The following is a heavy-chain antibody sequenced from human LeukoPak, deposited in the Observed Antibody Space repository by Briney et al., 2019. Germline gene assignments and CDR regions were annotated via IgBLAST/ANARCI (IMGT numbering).Heavy chain of an antibody. CDR1: GFTFSSYA. CDR3: AKKPSSGYYYIDY. Sequence: GGSLRLSCAASGFTFSSYAMSWVRQAPGKGLEWVSTISDSGGSTYYADSVKGRFTISRDNSKTTLYLQMNSLRAEDTAVYCCAKKPSSGYYYIDYWGQGTLVTVSS. D-gene: IGHD3-22*01. J-gene: IGHJ4*02. CDR2: ISDSGGST. V-gene: IGHV3-23*01.